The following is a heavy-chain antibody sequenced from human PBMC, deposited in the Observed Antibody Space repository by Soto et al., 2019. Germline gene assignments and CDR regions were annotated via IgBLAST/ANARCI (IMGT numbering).Heavy chain of an antibody. CDR1: GGSFSGYY. D-gene: IGHD5-18*01. Sequence: PSEPLSLTCAVYGGSFSGYYWSWIRQPPGKGLEWIGEINHSGSTNYNPSLKSRVTISVDTSKNQFSLKLSSVTAADTAVYYCARGGVWIQLWSWDYWGQGTLVTVSS. J-gene: IGHJ4*02. V-gene: IGHV4-34*01. CDR2: INHSGST. CDR3: ARGGVWIQLWSWDY.